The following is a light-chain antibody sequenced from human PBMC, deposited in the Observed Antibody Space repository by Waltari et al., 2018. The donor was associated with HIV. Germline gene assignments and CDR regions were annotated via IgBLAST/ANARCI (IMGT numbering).Light chain of an antibody. V-gene: IGLV7-46*01. CDR3: LLSYNGVRF. J-gene: IGLJ2*01. CDR2: DLE. Sequence: VVTQEPSLTVSPGDTVTLPCAPFSGRVARRLSPYCFQLRPGPAPRTLIYDLEKRHPLTPGRFSGSLDGGRARLTLSGALPEDEAEYSCLLSYNGVRFFGGGTTLTV. CDR1: SGRVARRLS.